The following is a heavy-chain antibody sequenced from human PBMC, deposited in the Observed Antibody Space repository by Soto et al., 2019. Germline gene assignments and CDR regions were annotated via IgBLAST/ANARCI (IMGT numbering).Heavy chain of an antibody. J-gene: IGHJ6*02. CDR2: INPNSGGT. CDR1: GCTFTGYY. CDR3: ARVLSVTAINYYYGMDV. Sequence: ASVKVSCKASGCTFTGYYMHWVRQAPGQGLEWMGWINPNSGGTNYAQKFQGRVTMTRDTSISTAYMELSRLRSDDTAVYYCARVLSVTAINYYYGMDVWGQGTTVTVSS. V-gene: IGHV1-2*02. D-gene: IGHD2-21*02.